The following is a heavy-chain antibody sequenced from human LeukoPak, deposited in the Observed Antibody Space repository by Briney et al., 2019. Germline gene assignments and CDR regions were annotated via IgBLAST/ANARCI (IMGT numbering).Heavy chain of an antibody. Sequence: SETLSLTCAVSGGSFSDFYWAWIRQPPGKGLEWIGEINHSGSTTYNPSLKSRVTISGDTSKNQFSLKLNSVTAADTAVYYCARHDSSGPYNAFDIWGQGTMVTVSS. CDR2: INHSGST. V-gene: IGHV4-34*01. J-gene: IGHJ3*02. D-gene: IGHD3-22*01. CDR1: GGSFSDFY. CDR3: ARHDSSGPYNAFDI.